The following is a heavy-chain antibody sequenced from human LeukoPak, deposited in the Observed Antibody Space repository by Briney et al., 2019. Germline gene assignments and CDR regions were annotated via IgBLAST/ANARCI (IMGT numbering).Heavy chain of an antibody. CDR2: ISSSSHM. Sequence: GGSLRLSCAASGFTFNSYSMYWVRQAPGKGLEWVSSISSSSHMFYADSVKGRFSISRDNANNSLYLQMNSLRAEDTAVYYCVRDSGSSYGYYFLHWGQGTLVTVSS. CDR1: GFTFNSYS. D-gene: IGHD1-26*01. V-gene: IGHV3-21*01. CDR3: VRDSGSSYGYYFLH. J-gene: IGHJ1*01.